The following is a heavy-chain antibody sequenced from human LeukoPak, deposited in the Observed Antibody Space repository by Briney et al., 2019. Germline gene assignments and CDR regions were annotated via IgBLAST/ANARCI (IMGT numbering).Heavy chain of an antibody. D-gene: IGHD2-2*01. CDR2: IYPGDSDT. CDR3: ARHGGGYCRSTSCYPFDP. V-gene: IGHV5-51*01. CDR1: GYSFTTYW. J-gene: IGHJ5*02. Sequence: GESLKISCKVSGYSFTTYWIGWVRQMPGKGLEWMGIIYPGDSDTRYSPSFQGQVTISADKSISTAYLQWSSLKASDTAMYYCARHGGGYCRSTSCYPFDPWGQGTLVTVSS.